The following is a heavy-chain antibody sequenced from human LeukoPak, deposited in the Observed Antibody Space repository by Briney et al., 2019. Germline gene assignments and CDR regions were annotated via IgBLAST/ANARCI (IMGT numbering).Heavy chain of an antibody. V-gene: IGHV4-59*08. CDR1: GGSISSYY. CDR3: ARGRIVGAEDAFDI. CDR2: IYYSGST. D-gene: IGHD1-26*01. Sequence: SSETLSLTCTVSGGSISSYYWSWIRQPPGKGLEWIGYIYYSGSTNYNPSLKSRVTISVDTSKNQFSLKLSSVTAADTAVYYCARGRIVGAEDAFDIWGQGTMVTVSS. J-gene: IGHJ3*02.